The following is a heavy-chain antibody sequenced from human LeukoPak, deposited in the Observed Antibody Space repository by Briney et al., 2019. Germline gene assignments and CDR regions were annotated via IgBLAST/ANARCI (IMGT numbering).Heavy chain of an antibody. CDR1: GFTFSSYA. J-gene: IGHJ6*02. V-gene: IGHV3-30-3*01. D-gene: IGHD4/OR15-4a*01. CDR3: ARALDEYGVTSYHYYGMDV. CDR2: ISYDGSNK. Sequence: QSGGSLRLSCAASGFTFSSYAMHWVRQAPGKGLEWVAVISYDGSNKYYADSVKGRFTISRDNSKNTLYLQMNSLRAEDTAVYYCARALDEYGVTSYHYYGMDVWGQGTTVTVSS.